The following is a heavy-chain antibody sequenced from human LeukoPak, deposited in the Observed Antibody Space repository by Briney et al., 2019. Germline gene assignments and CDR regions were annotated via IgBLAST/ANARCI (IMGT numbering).Heavy chain of an antibody. CDR3: ARAARSGYYTDY. Sequence: PSETLSLTCTVSGGSISSGGYYWSWIRQHPGKGLEWIGYIYYSGSTYYNPSLKSRVTISVDTSKNQFSLKLSSVTAADTAVYCCARAARSGYYTDYWGQGTLVTVSS. J-gene: IGHJ4*02. CDR1: GGSISSGGYY. D-gene: IGHD3-3*01. CDR2: IYYSGST. V-gene: IGHV4-31*03.